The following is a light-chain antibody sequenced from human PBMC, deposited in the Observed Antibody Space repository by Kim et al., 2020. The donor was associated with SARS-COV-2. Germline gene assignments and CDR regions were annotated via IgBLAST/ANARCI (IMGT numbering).Light chain of an antibody. CDR3: QAWDSSTVV. CDR2: EDT. J-gene: IGLJ2*01. CDR1: KLGDKY. Sequence: VSPGQTASITCSGDKLGDKYACCYQQKPGQSPVPVIYEDTKRPSGIPERFSGSNSGNTATLTISGTQATDEADYYCQAWDSSTVVFGGGTQLTVL. V-gene: IGLV3-1*01.